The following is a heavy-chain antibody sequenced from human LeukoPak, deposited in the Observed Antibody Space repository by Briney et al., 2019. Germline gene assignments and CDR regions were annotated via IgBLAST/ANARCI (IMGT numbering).Heavy chain of an antibody. D-gene: IGHD3-22*01. CDR1: GGSFSGYY. CDR2: INHSGST. CDR3: ARGPSDDSSVYSIDY. V-gene: IGHV4-34*01. J-gene: IGHJ4*02. Sequence: SETLSLTCAVYGGSFSGYYWSWIRQPPGKGLEWIGEINHSGSTNYNPSLKSRVTISVDTSKNQFSLKLSSVTAADTAVYYCARGPSDDSSVYSIDYWGQGTLVTVSS.